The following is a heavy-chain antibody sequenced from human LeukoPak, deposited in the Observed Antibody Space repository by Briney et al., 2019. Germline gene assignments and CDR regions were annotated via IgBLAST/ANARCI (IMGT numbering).Heavy chain of an antibody. D-gene: IGHD7-27*01. CDR3: ARSPLGIAPFDY. J-gene: IGHJ4*02. CDR2: INSDGSEG. CDR1: GFTFSGFW. Sequence: GGSLRLSCAVSGFTFSGFWTSWSRQAPGKGLEWVASINSDGSEGYYADVVKGRFTISRDDSENSLYLQMDSLKTEDTAVYYCARSPLGIAPFDYWGQGTLVTVSS. V-gene: IGHV3-7*03.